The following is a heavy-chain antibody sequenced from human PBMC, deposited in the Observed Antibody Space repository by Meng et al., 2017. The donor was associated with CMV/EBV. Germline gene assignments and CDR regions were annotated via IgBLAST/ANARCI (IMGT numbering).Heavy chain of an antibody. CDR1: GFTFSTYA. D-gene: IGHD2/OR15-2a*01. Sequence: VPVLDDGGGLGHAGWSLRLSCAASGFTFSTYAMVWVRQAPGKGLDWVSAISANGGTTYYADSVRGRFTISRDNSKNTLHLQMNSLRAEDTAVYYCAKALGIDFSDFDYWGRGALVTVSS. J-gene: IGHJ4*02. CDR2: ISANGGTT. V-gene: IGHV3-23*01. CDR3: AKALGIDFSDFDY.